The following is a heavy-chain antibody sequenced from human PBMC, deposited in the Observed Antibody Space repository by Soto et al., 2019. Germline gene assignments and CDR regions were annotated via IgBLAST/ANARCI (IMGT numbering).Heavy chain of an antibody. CDR1: GFTFSDYY. J-gene: IGHJ6*02. V-gene: IGHV3-11*06. D-gene: IGHD6-13*01. CDR2: ISSSSSYT. Sequence: PGGSLRLSCAASGFTFSDYYMSWIRQAPGKGLEWVSYISSSSSYTNYADSVKGRFTISRDNAKNSLYLQMNSLRAEDTAVYYCARDGYSSTNYYYYYGMDVWGQGTTVTVSS. CDR3: ARDGYSSTNYYYYYGMDV.